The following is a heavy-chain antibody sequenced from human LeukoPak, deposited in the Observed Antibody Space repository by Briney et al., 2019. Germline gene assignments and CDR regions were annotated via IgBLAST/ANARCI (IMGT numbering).Heavy chain of an antibody. J-gene: IGHJ4*02. CDR1: GGSISNYY. D-gene: IGHD4-17*01. Sequence: SETLSLTCTVSGGSISNYYWSWIRQPPGKGLEWIGYIPYSGSTNYNPSLKSRVTISLDTSKNQFSLKVTSVTAADTAVYYCARAGTTATQFDYWGQGTLVTVSS. CDR3: ARAGTTATQFDY. CDR2: IPYSGST. V-gene: IGHV4-59*01.